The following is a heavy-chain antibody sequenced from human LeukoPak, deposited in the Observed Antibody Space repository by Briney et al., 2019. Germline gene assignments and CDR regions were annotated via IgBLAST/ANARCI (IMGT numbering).Heavy chain of an antibody. Sequence: QAGGSLRLSCTASGFSFDTYGVHWVRQAPGKGLEWVAVTSSDLNVKLYADSVKGRFTISRDNSRSTLYLQMNSLRPEDTAIYYCAREGYYGSGSPPSLYFDYWGQGTLVTVSS. D-gene: IGHD3-10*01. CDR3: AREGYYGSGSPPSLYFDY. J-gene: IGHJ4*02. V-gene: IGHV3-30*03. CDR1: GFSFDTYG. CDR2: TSSDLNVK.